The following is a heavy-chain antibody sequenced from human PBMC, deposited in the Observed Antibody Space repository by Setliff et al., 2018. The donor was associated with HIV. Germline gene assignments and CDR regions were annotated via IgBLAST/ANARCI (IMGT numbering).Heavy chain of an antibody. CDR3: ARESLNLGELSSNPDASDI. CDR2: IYYSGSA. CDR1: GASIRSFH. V-gene: IGHV4-59*01. D-gene: IGHD3-16*02. J-gene: IGHJ3*02. Sequence: SETLSLTCTVSGASIRSFHWSWIRQPPGKGLEWIGYIYYSGSANYTPSLKSRVTISLDTSKSQFSLKLSSVTAADTAMYYCARESLNLGELSSNPDASDIWGQGTMVTVS.